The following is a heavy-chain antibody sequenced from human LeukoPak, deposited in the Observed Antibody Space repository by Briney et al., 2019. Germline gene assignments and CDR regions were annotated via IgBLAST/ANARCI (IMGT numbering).Heavy chain of an antibody. D-gene: IGHD3-16*01. CDR3: ARGGVLH. Sequence: PGGSLRLSCAASGFTFSRYWMNWVRQAPGKRLEWVASIKQDGSEKYYVDSVKGRFTISRDNAKNSVSLQMNSLRSEDTAVYYCARGGVLHWGQGTLVTVSS. V-gene: IGHV3-7*01. CDR1: GFTFSRYW. J-gene: IGHJ4*02. CDR2: IKQDGSEK.